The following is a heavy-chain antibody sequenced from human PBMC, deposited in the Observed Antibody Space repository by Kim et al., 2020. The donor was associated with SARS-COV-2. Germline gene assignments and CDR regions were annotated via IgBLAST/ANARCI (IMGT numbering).Heavy chain of an antibody. Sequence: YNPPLKSRVTISVDTSKNQFSLKLSSVTAADTAVYYCATSYYYDSSGYFYWGQGTLVTFSS. D-gene: IGHD3-22*01. J-gene: IGHJ4*02. V-gene: IGHV4-39*07. CDR3: ATSYYYDSSGYFY.